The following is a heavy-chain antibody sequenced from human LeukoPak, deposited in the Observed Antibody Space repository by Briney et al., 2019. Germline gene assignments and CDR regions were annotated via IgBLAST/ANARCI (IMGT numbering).Heavy chain of an antibody. Sequence: PGGSLRLSCAASGFTFSSYSMSWVRQAPGKGLEWVANINQDGSEKYYVDSVKGRFTISRDNAKNSLYLQMNSLRAEDTAVYYCARDLAVTATPGLFDYWGQGTLVTVSS. J-gene: IGHJ4*02. CDR3: ARDLAVTATPGLFDY. V-gene: IGHV3-7*01. CDR2: INQDGSEK. CDR1: GFTFSSYS. D-gene: IGHD2-15*01.